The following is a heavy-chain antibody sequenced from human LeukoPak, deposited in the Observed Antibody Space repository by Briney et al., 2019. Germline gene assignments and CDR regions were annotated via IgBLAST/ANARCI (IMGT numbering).Heavy chain of an antibody. V-gene: IGHV3-33*01. J-gene: IGHJ6*04. CDR3: ARDHHTITDYYYGMDV. D-gene: IGHD1-14*01. CDR2: IWYDGSNK. CDR1: GFTFSSYG. Sequence: GGSLRLSCAASGFTFSSYGMHWVRQAPGKGLEWVAVIWYDGSNKYYADSVKGRFTISRDNSKNTLYLQMNSLRAEDTAVYYCARDHHTITDYYYGMDVWGKGTTLTVSS.